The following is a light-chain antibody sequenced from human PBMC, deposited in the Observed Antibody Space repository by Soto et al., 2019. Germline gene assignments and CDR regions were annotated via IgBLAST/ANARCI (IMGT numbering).Light chain of an antibody. CDR3: SSYTGSSTLVL. V-gene: IGLV2-14*01. CDR1: GSDIGIYNY. CDR2: EVS. J-gene: IGLJ7*01. Sequence: QSALTQPASVSGSPGQSIAISCTGTGSDIGIYNYVSWYQQYPGQAPKLMIFEVSNRPSGVSNRFSGSKSGNTASLTISGLQAEDEADYYCSSYTGSSTLVLFGGGTQLTVL.